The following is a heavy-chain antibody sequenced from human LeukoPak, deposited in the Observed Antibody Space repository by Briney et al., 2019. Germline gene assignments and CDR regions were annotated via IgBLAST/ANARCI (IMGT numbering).Heavy chain of an antibody. CDR2: IYPGDSDT. CDR3: ARLGGDCSSTSCYGLDY. J-gene: IGHJ4*02. V-gene: IGHV5-51*01. Sequence: GESLKISCKSSGYSFTSYWLGWVRQMPGKGLEWMGIIYPGDSDTRYSPSFQGQVTISADKSISTAYLQWSSLKASDTAMYYCARLGGDCSSTSCYGLDYWGQGTLVTVSS. D-gene: IGHD2-2*01. CDR1: GYSFTSYW.